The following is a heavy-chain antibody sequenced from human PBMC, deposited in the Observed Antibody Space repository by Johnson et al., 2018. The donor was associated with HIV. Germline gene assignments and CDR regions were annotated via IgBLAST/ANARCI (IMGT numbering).Heavy chain of an antibody. CDR2: ISYDGSNK. V-gene: IGHV3-30*04. CDR1: GFTFSSYA. CDR3: ATSTASDAFDI. J-gene: IGHJ3*02. D-gene: IGHD1-1*01. Sequence: VQLVESGGGVVQPGRSLRLSCAASGFTFSSYAMHWVRQAPGKGLEWVAVISYDGSNKNYADSVKGRFTISRDNSKNTLYLQMNSLRAEDTAVYYCATSTASDAFDIWGQGTMVTVSS.